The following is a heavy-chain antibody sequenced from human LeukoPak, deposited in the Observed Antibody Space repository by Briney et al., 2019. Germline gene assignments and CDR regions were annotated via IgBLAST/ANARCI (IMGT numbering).Heavy chain of an antibody. CDR1: GFTFSNFA. Sequence: GGSLRLSCAASGFTFSNFAMTWVRQAPGKGLQWVSALSGTGGSTYYAGFLEGRFTISRDNSKSTLYLQIHSLTAEDTAVYYCVKSGLPGPPAWFDPWGQGTLVIVSS. V-gene: IGHV3-23*01. J-gene: IGHJ5*02. CDR2: LSGTGGST. CDR3: VKSGLPGPPAWFDP. D-gene: IGHD1-14*01.